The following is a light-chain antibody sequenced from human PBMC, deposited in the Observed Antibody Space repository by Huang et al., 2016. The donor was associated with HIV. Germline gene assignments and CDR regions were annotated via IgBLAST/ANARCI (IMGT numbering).Light chain of an antibody. J-gene: IGKJ3*01. Sequence: EILLTQSPGTVSLCPGERATLSCRASQSVSSNYLAWFQQKRGQAPRLLIYGAHSRATGIPDRFNGSGSGTDFTLTIDRLQSEDCAVYYCQQYGGSPPFTFGPGIKVDIK. CDR3: QQYGGSPPFT. CDR2: GAH. CDR1: QSVSSNY. V-gene: IGKV3-20*01.